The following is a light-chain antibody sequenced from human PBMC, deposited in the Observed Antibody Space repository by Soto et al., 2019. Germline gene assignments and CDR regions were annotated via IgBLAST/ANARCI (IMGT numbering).Light chain of an antibody. Sequence: EIVMTQSPATLSVSPGERVTLSCRASQSITTNLAWYQQKPGQSPRLLIYGASTRAAGFPARFSGSGSGTEFTLTITSLQSEDFATYYCQQYNNWPARTFGQGTKLEIK. V-gene: IGKV3-15*01. CDR3: QQYNNWPART. CDR2: GAS. CDR1: QSITTN. J-gene: IGKJ2*01.